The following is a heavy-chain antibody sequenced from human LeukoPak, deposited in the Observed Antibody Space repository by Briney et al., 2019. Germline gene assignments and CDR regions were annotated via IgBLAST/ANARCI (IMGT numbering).Heavy chain of an antibody. D-gene: IGHD5-24*01. V-gene: IGHV4-61*02. CDR2: INTSGST. CDR3: ARGWLEQLFDS. J-gene: IGHJ4*02. CDR1: GGSISSGSYY. Sequence: KPSQTLSLTCTVSGGSISSGSYYWSWIRQPAGKGLEWIGRINTSGSTNYNPSLKSRVTISVDTSKNQFYLKLSSVTAADTAVYYCARGWLEQLFDSWGQGTLVTVSS.